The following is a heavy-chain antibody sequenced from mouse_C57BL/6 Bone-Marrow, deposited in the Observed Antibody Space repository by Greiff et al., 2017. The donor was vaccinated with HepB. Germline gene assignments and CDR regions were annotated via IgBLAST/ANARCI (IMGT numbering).Heavy chain of an antibody. V-gene: IGHV5-9*01. CDR2: ISGGGGNT. CDR1: GFTFSSYT. Sequence: EVQGVESGGGLVKPGGSLKLSCAASGFTFSSYTMSWVRQTPEKRLEWVATISGGGGNTYYPDSVKGRFTISRDNAKNTLYLQMSSLRSEDTALYYCARQLRLPRFAYWGQGTLVTVSA. J-gene: IGHJ3*01. CDR3: ARQLRLPRFAY. D-gene: IGHD3-2*02.